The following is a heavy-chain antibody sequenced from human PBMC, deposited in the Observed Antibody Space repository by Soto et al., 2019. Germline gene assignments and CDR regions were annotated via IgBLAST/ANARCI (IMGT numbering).Heavy chain of an antibody. D-gene: IGHD2-15*01. J-gene: IGHJ4*02. CDR2: IYYSGST. CDR3: ARARPYCSGGSCPRDY. CDR1: GGSISSGSYY. V-gene: IGHV4-31*03. Sequence: QVQLQESGPGLVKPSQTLSLTCTVSGGSISSGSYYWSWIRQHPGKGMEWIGYIYYSGSTYYNPSLKSRVTISVDTSKNQFSLKLSSVTAADTAVYYCARARPYCSGGSCPRDYWGQGTLVTVSS.